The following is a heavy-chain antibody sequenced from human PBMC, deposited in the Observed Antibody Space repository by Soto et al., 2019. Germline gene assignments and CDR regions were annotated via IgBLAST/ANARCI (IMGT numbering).Heavy chain of an antibody. Sequence: EVQLVESGGGLIQPGGSLRLSCAASGVTVSSNYMSWVRQAPGKGLEWVSVIYSGGSTYYADSVKGRFTISRDNSKNTLYLQMNSLRAEDTALYYGARGADSYGYGDDYGMDVWGQGTTVTVSS. J-gene: IGHJ6*02. CDR3: ARGADSYGYGDDYGMDV. CDR1: GVTVSSNY. CDR2: IYSGGST. D-gene: IGHD5-18*01. V-gene: IGHV3-53*01.